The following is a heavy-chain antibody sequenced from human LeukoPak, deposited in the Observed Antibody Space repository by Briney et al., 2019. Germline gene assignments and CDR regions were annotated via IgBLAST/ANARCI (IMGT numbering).Heavy chain of an antibody. Sequence: SETLSLTCTVSGGSISSYYWSWIRQPPGKGLEWIGYIYYSGSTNYNPSLKSRVTISVDTSKTQFSLKLSSVTAADTAVYYCARGPGDWVDYWGQGTLVTVSS. J-gene: IGHJ4*02. D-gene: IGHD3/OR15-3a*01. V-gene: IGHV4-59*01. CDR1: GGSISSYY. CDR2: IYYSGST. CDR3: ARGPGDWVDY.